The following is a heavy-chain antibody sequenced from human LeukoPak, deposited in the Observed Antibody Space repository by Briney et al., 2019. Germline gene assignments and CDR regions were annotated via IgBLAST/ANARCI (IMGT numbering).Heavy chain of an antibody. CDR1: GGSISSSY. V-gene: IGHV4-59*01. Sequence: PSETLSHTCTVSGGSISSSYWSWIRQPPGKGLEWIGYIYYSGSTNYNPSLKSRVTISVDTSKNQFSLKLTSVTAADTAVYYCATGGYSSGWYVSDYWGQGTLVTVSS. D-gene: IGHD6-19*01. CDR2: IYYSGST. J-gene: IGHJ4*02. CDR3: ATGGYSSGWYVSDY.